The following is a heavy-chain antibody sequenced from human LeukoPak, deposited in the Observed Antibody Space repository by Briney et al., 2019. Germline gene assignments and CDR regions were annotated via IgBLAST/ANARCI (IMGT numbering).Heavy chain of an antibody. CDR3: ARDVVVVPAAIHYGMDV. D-gene: IGHD2-2*01. CDR1: GGSFSDYF. J-gene: IGHJ6*02. Sequence: SETLSLTCAVYGGSFSDYFWGWIRQPPGKGLEWIGEINHSGRTYYNPSLKSRVTISVDTSKNQFSLNLSAVTAADTAVYYCARDVVVVPAAIHYGMDVWGQGTTVTVSS. V-gene: IGHV4-34*01. CDR2: INHSGRT.